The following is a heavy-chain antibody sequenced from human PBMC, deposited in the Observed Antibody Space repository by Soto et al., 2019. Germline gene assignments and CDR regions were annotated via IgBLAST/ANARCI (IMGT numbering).Heavy chain of an antibody. CDR2: IIPIFGTA. CDR3: ARVLYDSSGYYQYYFDY. J-gene: IGHJ4*02. D-gene: IGHD3-22*01. Sequence: SVKVSCKASGGTFSSYAISWVRQAPGQGLEWMGGIIPIFGTANYAQKFQGRVTITADESTSTAYMELSSLRSEDTAVYYCARVLYDSSGYYQYYFDYWGQGTLVTVSS. CDR1: GGTFSSYA. V-gene: IGHV1-69*13.